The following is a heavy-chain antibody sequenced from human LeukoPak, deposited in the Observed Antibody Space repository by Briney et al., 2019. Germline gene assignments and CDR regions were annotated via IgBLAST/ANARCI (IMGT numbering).Heavy chain of an antibody. D-gene: IGHD2-21*02. V-gene: IGHV4-31*03. CDR1: GGSISSGGYS. CDR2: IYYSGST. Sequence: PSETLSLTCTVSGGSISSGGYSWSWIRQHPGKGLEWIGYIYYSGSTYYNPSLKSRVTISVDTSKNQFSLKLSSVTAADTAVYYCARVSVVVVTAILNAFHAFDIWGQGTMVTVSS. J-gene: IGHJ3*02. CDR3: ARVSVVVVTAILNAFHAFDI.